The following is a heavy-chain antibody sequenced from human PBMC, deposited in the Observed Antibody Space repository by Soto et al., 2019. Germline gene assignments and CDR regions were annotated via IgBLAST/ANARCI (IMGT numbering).Heavy chain of an antibody. D-gene: IGHD1-1*01. J-gene: IGHJ4*02. Sequence: QVQLVQSGAEVKKPGSSVNVSCKASGGTFSSYTISWVRQAPGQGLEWMGGIIPIYGTANYGQKFKGRVTITADRSTRPAYMALSTLRSEDTAHYYCASGTTVTPRALFNGGQGTLVTASS. V-gene: IGHV1-69*06. CDR3: ASGTTVTPRALFN. CDR2: IIPIYGTA. CDR1: GGTFSSYT.